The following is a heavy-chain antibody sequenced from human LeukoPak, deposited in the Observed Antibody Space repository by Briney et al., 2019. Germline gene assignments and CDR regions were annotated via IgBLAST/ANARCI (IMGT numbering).Heavy chain of an antibody. CDR1: GFTFSNYW. CDR2: IKQDGSEK. Sequence: GGSLRLSCAASGFTFSNYWMSWVRQAPGKGLEWVANIKQDGSEKYYVDSVKGRFTVSRDNAKNSLYLQMNNLRAEDTSVYYCVRDYRSSSGRSIDYWGQGTLVTVSS. J-gene: IGHJ4*02. D-gene: IGHD6-6*01. V-gene: IGHV3-7*01. CDR3: VRDYRSSSGRSIDY.